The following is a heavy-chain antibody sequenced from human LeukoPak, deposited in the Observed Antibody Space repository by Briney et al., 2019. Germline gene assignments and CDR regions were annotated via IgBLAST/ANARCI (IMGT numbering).Heavy chain of an antibody. CDR2: IYYSGST. J-gene: IGHJ5*02. D-gene: IGHD3-10*01. Sequence: SETLSLTCTVSGGSISSHYWSWIRQPPGKGLEWIGYIYYSGSTYYNPSLKSRVTISVDTSKNQFSLKLSSVTAADTAVYYCARGGSGSYYNVWFDPWGQGTLVTVSS. V-gene: IGHV4-59*11. CDR3: ARGGSGSYYNVWFDP. CDR1: GGSISSHY.